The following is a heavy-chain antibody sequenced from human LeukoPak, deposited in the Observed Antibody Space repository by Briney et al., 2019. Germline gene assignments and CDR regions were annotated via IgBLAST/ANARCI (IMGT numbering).Heavy chain of an antibody. CDR3: ARVGVIVRSFDY. CDR1: GFTFYDYA. V-gene: IGHV3-9*01. J-gene: IGHJ4*02. D-gene: IGHD3-16*02. CDR2: ISWNSGSI. Sequence: GRSLRLSCAASGFTFYDYAMHWVRQAPGKGLEWVSGISWNSGSIGYADSVKGRFTISRDNAKNTLYLQMNSLRAEDTAVYYCARVGVIVRSFDYWGQGTLVTVSS.